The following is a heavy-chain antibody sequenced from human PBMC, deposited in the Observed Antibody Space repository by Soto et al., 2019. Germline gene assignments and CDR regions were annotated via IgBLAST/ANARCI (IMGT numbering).Heavy chain of an antibody. D-gene: IGHD3-10*01. CDR2: ISYDGSNK. CDR1: GFTFSSYA. Sequence: QVQLVESGGGVVQPGRSLRLSCAAYGFTFSSYAMHWVRQAPGKGLEWVAVISYDGSNKYYADSVKGRFTISRDNSKNTLYLQMNSLRAEDTAVYYCARTARFGDYYGMDVWGQGTTVTVSS. J-gene: IGHJ6*02. CDR3: ARTARFGDYYGMDV. V-gene: IGHV3-30-3*01.